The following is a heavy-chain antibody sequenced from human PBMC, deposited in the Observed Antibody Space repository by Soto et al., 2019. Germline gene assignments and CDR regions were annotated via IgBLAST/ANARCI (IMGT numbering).Heavy chain of an antibody. J-gene: IGHJ4*02. CDR2: IWYDGSNK. D-gene: IGHD4-17*01. V-gene: IGHV3-33*01. Sequence: PGGSLRLSCAASGFTFSSYGMHWVRQAPGKGLEWVEVIWYDGSNKYYADSVKGRFNISRKNSKTKLYLQMNSLRAVVSGVYYCAREQKEDGDFVDYWGQGTLVTVSS. CDR3: AREQKEDGDFVDY. CDR1: GFTFSSYG.